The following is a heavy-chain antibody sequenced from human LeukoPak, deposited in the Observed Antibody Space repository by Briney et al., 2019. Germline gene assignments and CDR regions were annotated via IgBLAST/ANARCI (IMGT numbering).Heavy chain of an antibody. Sequence: PGRSLRLSCAASGFTFSTYGMHWVRQAPGKGLEWVAVIWYDGSNEYYADSVKGRFTISRGNSKNTLYLQMNSLRAEDTAVYYCAKPFTIAYCGGDCSYYFDYWGQGTLVTVSS. CDR2: IWYDGSNE. D-gene: IGHD2-21*01. J-gene: IGHJ4*02. CDR3: AKPFTIAYCGGDCSYYFDY. V-gene: IGHV3-33*06. CDR1: GFTFSTYG.